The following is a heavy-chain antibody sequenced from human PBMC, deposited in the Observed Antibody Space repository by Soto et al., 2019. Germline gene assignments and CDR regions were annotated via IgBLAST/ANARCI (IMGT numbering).Heavy chain of an antibody. CDR3: ARGQPSSIAARPFDY. D-gene: IGHD6-6*01. V-gene: IGHV4-31*03. J-gene: IGHJ4*02. CDR2: IYYSGST. Sequence: PSGTLSLTCTVSGGSISSGGYYWSWIRQHPGKGLEWIGYIYYSGSTYYNPSLKSRVTISVDTSKNQFSLKLSSVTAADTAVYYCARGQPSSIAARPFDYWGQGTLVTVSS. CDR1: GGSISSGGYY.